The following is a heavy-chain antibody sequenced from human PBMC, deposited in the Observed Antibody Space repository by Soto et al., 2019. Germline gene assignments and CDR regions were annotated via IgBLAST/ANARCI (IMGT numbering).Heavy chain of an antibody. V-gene: IGHV1-2*02. CDR1: GYTFTDCY. J-gene: IGHJ4*02. CDR3: VRDGLVSSAKYYFDY. D-gene: IGHD6-13*01. Sequence: QVQLVQSGAEVKKPGPSVRVSCKASGYTFTDCYVHWVRQAPGQGLEWMGWINPKSGGTNIAQRFKGRVNMTRDISINTAYMELNSLKSDDTAVYYCVRDGLVSSAKYYFDYWGQGTLVTVSS. CDR2: INPKSGGT.